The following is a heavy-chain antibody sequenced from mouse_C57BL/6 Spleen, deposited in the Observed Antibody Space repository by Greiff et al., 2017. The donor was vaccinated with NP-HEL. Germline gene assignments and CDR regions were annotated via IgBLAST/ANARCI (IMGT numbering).Heavy chain of an antibody. Sequence: VQLQQSGAELVMPGASVKLSCKASGYTFTSYWMHWVKQRPGQGLEWIGEIDPSDSYTNYNQKFKGKSTLTVDKSSSTAYMQLSSLTSEDSAVYYCARFYGNYPYYAMDYWGQGTSVTVSS. CDR2: IDPSDSYT. CDR1: GYTFTSYW. D-gene: IGHD2-1*01. CDR3: ARFYGNYPYYAMDY. V-gene: IGHV1-69*01. J-gene: IGHJ4*01.